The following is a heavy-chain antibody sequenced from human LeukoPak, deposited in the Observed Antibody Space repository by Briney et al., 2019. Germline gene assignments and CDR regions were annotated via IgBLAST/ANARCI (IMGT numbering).Heavy chain of an antibody. V-gene: IGHV1-2*02. CDR2: INPNSGGT. Sequence: ASVKVSCKASGYTFTGYYMHWVRQAPGQGLEWMGWINPNSGGTNYAQKFQGRVTMTRDTSISTAYMELSRLRSDDTAVYYCASLTYYYDSSGLEYFQHWGQGTLVTVSS. CDR3: ASLTYYYDSSGLEYFQH. D-gene: IGHD3-22*01. J-gene: IGHJ1*01. CDR1: GYTFTGYY.